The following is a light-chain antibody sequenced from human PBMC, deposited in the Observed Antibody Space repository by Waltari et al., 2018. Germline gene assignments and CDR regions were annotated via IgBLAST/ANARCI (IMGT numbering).Light chain of an antibody. CDR1: QSVSSSY. J-gene: IGKJ2*01. Sequence: EIVLTQSPGTLSLSPGERATLSCRASQSVSSSYLAWYQQKPGQAPRLLIYGASSRATDIPDRFSGSGSGTDFTLTISRLEPEDFAVYYCQQYGSSPLFLTFGQGTKLEIK. CDR3: QQYGSSPLFLT. CDR2: GAS. V-gene: IGKV3-20*01.